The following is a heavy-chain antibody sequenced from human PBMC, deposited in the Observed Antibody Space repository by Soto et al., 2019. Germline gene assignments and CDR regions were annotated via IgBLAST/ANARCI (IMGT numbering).Heavy chain of an antibody. V-gene: IGHV1-69*02. CDR2: IISILGIA. CDR3: ARGEWGTPGWFDP. CDR1: GDTFSSYT. Sequence: VQLEQCGAEVKKPGSSVKVSCKASGDTFSSYTISWVRQAPGQGLEGMGRIISILGIANSAQKVQGRVTITADKATSTAYMELSSLRSEDTAVYYRARGEWGTPGWFDPGGQGTLVTVSS. D-gene: IGHD2-8*01. J-gene: IGHJ5*02.